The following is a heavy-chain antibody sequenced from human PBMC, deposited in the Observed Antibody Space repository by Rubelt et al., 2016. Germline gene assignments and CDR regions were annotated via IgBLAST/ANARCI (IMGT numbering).Heavy chain of an antibody. V-gene: IGHV2-5*01. Sequence: QITLRESGPTLVKPTQTLTLTCTFSGFSLSTGGVGVGWIRQPPGKALEWLALIYWNDHERYNPSLKSRLAITKDTSKNPWVLTMTNMDPVETATYYCAHRQEYRLPRPDWFDPWGQGTLVTVSS. CDR1: GFSLSTGGVG. J-gene: IGHJ5*02. D-gene: IGHD4-11*01. CDR2: IYWNDHE. CDR3: AHRQEYRLPRPDWFDP.